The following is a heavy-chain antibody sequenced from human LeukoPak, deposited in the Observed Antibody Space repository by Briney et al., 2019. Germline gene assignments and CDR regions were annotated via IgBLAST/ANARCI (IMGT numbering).Heavy chain of an antibody. V-gene: IGHV4-31*03. CDR2: IYYSGST. CDR3: ARDSSTALDGMDV. CDR1: GGSISSGGYY. D-gene: IGHD2-21*02. Sequence: SETLSLTCTVSGGSISSGGYYWSWIRQHPGKGLEWIGYIYYSGSTYYNPSLKSRVTISVDTSKNQFSLKLSSVTAADTAVYYCARDSSTALDGMDVWGQGTTVTVSS. J-gene: IGHJ6*02.